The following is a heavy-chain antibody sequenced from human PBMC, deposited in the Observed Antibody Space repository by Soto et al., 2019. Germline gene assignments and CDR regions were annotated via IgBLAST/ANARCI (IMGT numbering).Heavy chain of an antibody. CDR3: ARHNSSRGLFDP. CDR1: GGSISSYY. Sequence: PLETLSLTCTVSGGSISSYYWSWIRQPPGKGLEWIGYIYYSGSTNYNPSLKSRVTISVDTSKNQFSLKLSSVTAADTAVYYCARHNSSRGLFDPWGQGTLVTVSS. V-gene: IGHV4-59*08. CDR2: IYYSGST. J-gene: IGHJ5*02. D-gene: IGHD6-13*01.